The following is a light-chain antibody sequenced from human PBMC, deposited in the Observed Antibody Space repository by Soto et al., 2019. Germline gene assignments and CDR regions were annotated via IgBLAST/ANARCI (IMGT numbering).Light chain of an antibody. J-gene: IGKJ1*01. CDR3: LQDYNYPRT. CDR2: AAS. Sequence: AIQMTQSPSSLSAAVGDRVTITCRASQDIRNELGWYQQKPGKAPNLLIYAASSLHTGVPSRFSGSGSGTYFTLTISGLQPDDFATYYCLQDYNYPRTFGRRTKVEVK. CDR1: QDIRNE. V-gene: IGKV1-6*02.